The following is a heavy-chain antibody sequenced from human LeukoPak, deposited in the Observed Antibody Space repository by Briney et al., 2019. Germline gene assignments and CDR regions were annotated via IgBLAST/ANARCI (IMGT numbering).Heavy chain of an antibody. V-gene: IGHV4-4*07. CDR3: TRDTGTTGEVKLDP. J-gene: IGHJ5*02. CDR2: IYTSGST. CDR1: GNSFCDYY. Sequence: TSETLSLTCTVSGNSFCDYYWSWIRQPAGKGLEWIGRIYTSGSTTYNPSLKSRVTMSVDTSKSQFSLNLMSVTAADTAVYYCTRDTGTTGEVKLDPWGQGTLVTVSS. D-gene: IGHD4-17*01.